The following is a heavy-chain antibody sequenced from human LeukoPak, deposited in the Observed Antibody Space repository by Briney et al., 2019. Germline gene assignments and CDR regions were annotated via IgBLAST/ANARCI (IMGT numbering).Heavy chain of an antibody. J-gene: IGHJ4*02. Sequence: SETLSLTCTVSGGSISSGSYYWSWIRQPAGKGLEWIGRIYTSGSTNYNPSLKSRVTMSVDTSKNQFSLKLSSVTAADTAVYYCARAGVGATNYFDYWGQGTLVTVSS. V-gene: IGHV4-61*02. D-gene: IGHD1-26*01. CDR3: ARAGVGATNYFDY. CDR1: GGSISSGSYY. CDR2: IYTSGST.